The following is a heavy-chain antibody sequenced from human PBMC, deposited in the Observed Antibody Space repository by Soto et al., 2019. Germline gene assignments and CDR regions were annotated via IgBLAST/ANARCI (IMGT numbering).Heavy chain of an antibody. D-gene: IGHD3-22*01. Sequence: QVQLQESGPGLVKPSETLSLTCTVSGGSISSYYWSWIRQPAGKGLEWIGRIYTSGSTNYNPSLKSRVTMSVDTSKNQFSLKLSSVTAADTAVYYCARDVVTMIEVVNDYWYFDLWGRGTLVTVSS. CDR3: ARDVVTMIEVVNDYWYFDL. V-gene: IGHV4-4*07. CDR1: GGSISSYY. CDR2: IYTSGST. J-gene: IGHJ2*01.